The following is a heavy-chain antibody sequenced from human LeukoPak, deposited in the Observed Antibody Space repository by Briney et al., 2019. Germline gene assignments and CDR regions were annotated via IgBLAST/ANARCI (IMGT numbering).Heavy chain of an antibody. D-gene: IGHD2-21*02. CDR3: TSWGDTTAEYFQR. CDR2: ISYDGSNK. J-gene: IGHJ1*01. Sequence: GGSLRLSCAASGFTFSSCAMHWVRQAPGKGLEWVAVISYDGSNKYYADSVKGRFTISRDNAQNSMYLQMNSLRVEDTAVYYCTSWGDTTAEYFQRWGQGTLVTVSS. CDR1: GFTFSSCA. V-gene: IGHV3-30-3*01.